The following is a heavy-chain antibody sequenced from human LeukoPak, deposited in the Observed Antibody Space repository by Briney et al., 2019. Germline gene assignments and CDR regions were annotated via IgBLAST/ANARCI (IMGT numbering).Heavy chain of an antibody. CDR3: ATSTALLWFGESFIFDY. V-gene: IGHV4-39*01. D-gene: IGHD3-10*01. CDR1: GGSLSSSSYY. Sequence: PSETLSLTCTVSGGSLSSSSYYWGWTRQPPGKGLEWIGSIYYSGSTYYNPSLKSRVTISVDTSKNQFSLKLSSVTAADTAVYYCATSTALLWFGESFIFDYWGQGTLVTVSS. CDR2: IYYSGST. J-gene: IGHJ4*02.